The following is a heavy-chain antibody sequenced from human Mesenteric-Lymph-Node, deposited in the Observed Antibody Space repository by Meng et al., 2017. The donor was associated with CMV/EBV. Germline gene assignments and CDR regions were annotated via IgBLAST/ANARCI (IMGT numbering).Heavy chain of an antibody. V-gene: IGHV3-7*03. J-gene: IGHJ4*02. CDR1: GFTFSSYW. CDR3: AKDGAGTAVAGVLNYFDY. D-gene: IGHD6-19*01. CDR2: IKQDGSEK. Sequence: GGSLRLSCAASGFTFSSYWMSWVRQAPGKGLEWVANIKQDGSEKYYVDSVKGRFTISRDNSKNSLYLQMNSLRAEDTALYYCAKDGAGTAVAGVLNYFDYWGQGTLVTVSS.